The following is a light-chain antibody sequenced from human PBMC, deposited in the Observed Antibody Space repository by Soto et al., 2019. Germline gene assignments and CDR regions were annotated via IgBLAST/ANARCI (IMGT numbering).Light chain of an antibody. CDR3: AAWDDSLSGQGL. CDR1: SSNIGSSF. Sequence: QSVLTQPPSASGTPGQRVTISCSGASSNIGSSFVYWYQQLPGTAPKLPIHRNNQRPSGVPDRFSGSKSGTSASLAISGLRSEDEADYYCAAWDDSLSGQGLFGGGTKLTVL. V-gene: IGLV1-47*01. CDR2: RNN. J-gene: IGLJ2*01.